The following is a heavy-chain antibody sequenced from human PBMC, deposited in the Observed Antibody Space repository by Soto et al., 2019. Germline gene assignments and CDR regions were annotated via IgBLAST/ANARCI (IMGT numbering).Heavy chain of an antibody. V-gene: IGHV3-30*18. CDR3: AKGHTGAI. CDR2: ISYDGSNK. CDR1: GFTFSSYW. J-gene: IGHJ3*02. Sequence: GSLRLSCAASGFTFSSYWMSWVRQAPGKGLEWVAVISYDGSNKYYVDSVKGRFTISRDNSKNTLYLQMNSLRTDDTAVYYCAKGHTGAIWGQGTVVTVSS.